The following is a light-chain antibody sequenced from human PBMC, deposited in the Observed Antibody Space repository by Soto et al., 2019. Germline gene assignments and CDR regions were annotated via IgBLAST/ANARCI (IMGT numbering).Light chain of an antibody. CDR3: QQYGSSPT. Sequence: EIVLTQSPGTLSLSPGEGATLSCRASQSVSSSHLAWYQQKPGQAPRPLIYGASSRATGIPDRFSGSGSGTDFTLTISRLEPEDFAVYYCQQYGSSPTFGQGTRLEIK. CDR2: GAS. CDR1: QSVSSSH. V-gene: IGKV3-20*01. J-gene: IGKJ5*01.